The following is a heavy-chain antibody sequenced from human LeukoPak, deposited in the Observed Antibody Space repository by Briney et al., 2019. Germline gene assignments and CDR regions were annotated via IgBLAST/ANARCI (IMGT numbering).Heavy chain of an antibody. CDR1: GFTMSTNA. J-gene: IGHJ4*02. D-gene: IGHD6-19*01. Sequence: GGSLRLSCAGSGFTMSTNAMSWVRQAPGKGLEWVSAIEGSIDKTHYADSVQGRFTISRDNAKNSLYLQMNSLRAEDTALYHCARGTILAVAGELDYWGQGTLVTVSS. CDR3: ARGTILAVAGELDY. CDR2: IEGSIDKT. V-gene: IGHV3-23*01.